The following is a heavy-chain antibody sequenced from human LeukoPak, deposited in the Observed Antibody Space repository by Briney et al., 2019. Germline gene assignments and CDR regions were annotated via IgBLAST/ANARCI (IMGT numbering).Heavy chain of an antibody. CDR1: GFTFSSYS. J-gene: IGHJ4*02. V-gene: IGHV3-21*04. D-gene: IGHD3/OR15-3a*01. Sequence: GGSLRLSCAASGFTFSSYSMNWVRQAPGKGLEWVSSISSSSSYIYYADSVKGRFTISRDNSKNTLYLQMNSLRAEDTAVYYCAKDKSWTYYFDYWGQGTLVTVSS. CDR3: AKDKSWTYYFDY. CDR2: ISSSSSYI.